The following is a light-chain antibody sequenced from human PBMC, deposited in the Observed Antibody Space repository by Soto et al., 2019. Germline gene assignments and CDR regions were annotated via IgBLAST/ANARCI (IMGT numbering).Light chain of an antibody. CDR2: AAS. Sequence: AIRMTQSPSSLSASTGDRVTITCRASQGISSYLAWYQQKPGKAPKLLIYAASTLQSGVPSRFSGSGSGTDFTLTIRCLQSEDFATYYCQQHYSYPITSGQGTRLEIK. J-gene: IGKJ5*01. V-gene: IGKV1-8*01. CDR3: QQHYSYPIT. CDR1: QGISSY.